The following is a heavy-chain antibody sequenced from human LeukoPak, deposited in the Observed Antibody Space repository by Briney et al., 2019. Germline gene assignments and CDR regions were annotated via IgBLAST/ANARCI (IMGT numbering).Heavy chain of an antibody. CDR3: ARYGSGSPRRYFDL. CDR2: IIPILGIA. D-gene: IGHD3-10*01. Sequence: SVKVSCKASGGTFSSYAISWVRQAPGQGLEWMGRIIPILGIANYAQKFQGRVTITADKSTSTAYMELSSLGSEDTAVYYCARYGSGSPRRYFDLWGRGTLVTVSS. CDR1: GGTFSSYA. J-gene: IGHJ2*01. V-gene: IGHV1-69*04.